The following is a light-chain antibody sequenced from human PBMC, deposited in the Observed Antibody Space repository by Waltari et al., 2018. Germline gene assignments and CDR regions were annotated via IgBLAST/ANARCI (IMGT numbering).Light chain of an antibody. V-gene: IGKV1-39*01. CDR3: QQTYTALWT. CDR1: QIIKNF. J-gene: IGKJ1*01. CDR2: VAS. Sequence: IQMTQSPSSLSASVGDRVTITCRAIQIIKNFLNWYQQKPGKAPKLLVYVASTLQSGVSSRLSGSGFGTDFTLTISSLQPEDFATYFCQQTYTALWTFGQGTKVDI.